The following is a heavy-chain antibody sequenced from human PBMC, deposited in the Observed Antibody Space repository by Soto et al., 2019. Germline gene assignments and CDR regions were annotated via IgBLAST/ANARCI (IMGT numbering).Heavy chain of an antibody. Sequence: ASVKVSCKASGYTFTSYDISWVRQAPGQGLEWMGWISAYNGNTNYAQKLQGRVTMTTDTSTSTAYMELRSLRSDDTAVYYCARETLSRSYYDFWSGYYNPLYYYYMDVWGKGTTVTVSS. CDR1: GYTFTSYD. CDR2: ISAYNGNT. J-gene: IGHJ6*03. V-gene: IGHV1-18*01. CDR3: ARETLSRSYYDFWSGYYNPLYYYYMDV. D-gene: IGHD3-3*01.